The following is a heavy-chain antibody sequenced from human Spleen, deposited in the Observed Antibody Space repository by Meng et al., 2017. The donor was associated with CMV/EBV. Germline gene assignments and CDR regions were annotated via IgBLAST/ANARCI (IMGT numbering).Heavy chain of an antibody. V-gene: IGHV4-34*01. CDR1: GGSISSYY. Sequence: SETLSLTCTVSGGSISSYYWSWIRQPPGKGLEWIGEINHSGSTNYNPSLKSRVTISVDTSKNQFSLKLSSVTAADTAVYYCASLRDGYTLDYWGQGTLVTVSS. D-gene: IGHD5-24*01. CDR2: INHSGST. CDR3: ASLRDGYTLDY. J-gene: IGHJ4*02.